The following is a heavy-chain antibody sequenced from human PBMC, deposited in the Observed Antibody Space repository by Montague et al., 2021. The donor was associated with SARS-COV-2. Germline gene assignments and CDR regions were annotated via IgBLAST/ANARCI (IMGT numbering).Heavy chain of an antibody. J-gene: IGHJ4*02. V-gene: IGHV6-1*01. CDR2: TYYRSKWYN. D-gene: IGHD6-13*01. CDR3: ARDTRYSLSWSFDY. Sequence: CAISGDSVSSNPAAWNWIRQSPSRGLEWLGRTYYRSKWYNDYAVSVKSRMTISPDTSKNHFSLQLSSVTPEDTAVYYCARDTRYSLSWSFDYWGQGTMVTVSS. CDR1: GDSVSSNPAA.